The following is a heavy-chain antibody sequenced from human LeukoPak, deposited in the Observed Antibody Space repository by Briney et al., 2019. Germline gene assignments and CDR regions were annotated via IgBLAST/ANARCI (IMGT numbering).Heavy chain of an antibody. CDR3: AKDLAMEWELPPGGFDY. V-gene: IGHV3-30*18. Sequence: PGGSLRLSCAASGFTFSSYGMHWVRQAPGKGLEWVAVISYDGSNKYYADSVKGRFTISRDNSKNTLYLQVNSLRAEDTAVYYCAKDLAMEWELPPGGFDYWGQGTLVTVSS. CDR2: ISYDGSNK. CDR1: GFTFSSYG. D-gene: IGHD1-26*01. J-gene: IGHJ4*02.